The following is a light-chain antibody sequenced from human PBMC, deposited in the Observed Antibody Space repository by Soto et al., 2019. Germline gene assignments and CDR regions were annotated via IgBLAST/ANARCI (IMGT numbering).Light chain of an antibody. CDR1: SSDVGGYNY. V-gene: IGLV2-14*01. CDR2: DVS. CDR3: RSYASSNTRV. J-gene: IGLJ1*01. Sequence: QSVLTQPASVSGSPGQSITISCTGTSSDVGGYNYVSWYQQHPGKAPKLIIYDVSNRPSGVSNRFSGSKSGNTASLTISGLQAEDEADYYCRSYASSNTRVFGGGTKVTVL.